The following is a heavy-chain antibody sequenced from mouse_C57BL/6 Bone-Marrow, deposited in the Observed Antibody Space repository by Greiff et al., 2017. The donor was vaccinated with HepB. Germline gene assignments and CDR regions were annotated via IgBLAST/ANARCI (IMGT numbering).Heavy chain of an antibody. CDR3: ARYERGAWFAY. V-gene: IGHV1-43*01. Sequence: EVQLQESGPELVKPGASVKISCKASGYSFTGYYMHWVKQSSEKSLEWIGEINPSTGGTSYNQKFKGKATLTVDKSSSTAYMQLKSLTSEDSAVYYCARYERGAWFAYWGQGTLVTVSA. CDR2: INPSTGGT. CDR1: GYSFTGYY. J-gene: IGHJ3*01. D-gene: IGHD2-12*01.